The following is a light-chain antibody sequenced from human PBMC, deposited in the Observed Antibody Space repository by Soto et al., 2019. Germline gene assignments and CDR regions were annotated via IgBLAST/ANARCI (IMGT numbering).Light chain of an antibody. CDR2: EVT. Sequence: QSALTQPASVSGSPGQSITISCTGTSSDVGAFNYVSWYQQLPGKAPKVMIFEVTNRPSGVSNRFSGSQSGNTASLTISGLQADDEAVYYCSSYAGIYTVTFGGGTKLTVL. J-gene: IGLJ2*01. CDR1: SSDVGAFNY. CDR3: SSYAGIYTVT. V-gene: IGLV2-14*01.